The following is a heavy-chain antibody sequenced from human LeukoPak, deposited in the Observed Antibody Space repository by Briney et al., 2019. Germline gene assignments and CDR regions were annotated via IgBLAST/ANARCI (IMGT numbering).Heavy chain of an antibody. CDR3: AREGAIYFIDY. D-gene: IGHD4/OR15-4a*01. CDR2: ISSSGSTI. V-gene: IGHV3-48*03. CDR1: GFSFSNYE. Sequence: GGSLRFSCAASGFSFSNYEMNWVRQAPGKGLEWVSYISSSGSTIYYADSVKGRFTISRDNAKNSLFLHMNSLRAEDTAVYYCAREGAIYFIDYWGQGTLVSVSS. J-gene: IGHJ4*02.